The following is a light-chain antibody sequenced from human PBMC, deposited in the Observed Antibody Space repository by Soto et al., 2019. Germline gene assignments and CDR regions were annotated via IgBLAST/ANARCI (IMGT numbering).Light chain of an antibody. V-gene: IGLV2-8*01. J-gene: IGLJ2*01. CDR1: SSDVGGYNY. Sequence: QSALTQPTSASGSPGQSVTISCTGTSSDVGGYNYVSWYQQHPGKAPKLMIYEVSKRPSGVPDRFSGSRSGNTASRTVSGLQAKDEADYYCTSYAGGNNFVLFGGGTKLTVL. CDR3: TSYAGGNNFVL. CDR2: EVS.